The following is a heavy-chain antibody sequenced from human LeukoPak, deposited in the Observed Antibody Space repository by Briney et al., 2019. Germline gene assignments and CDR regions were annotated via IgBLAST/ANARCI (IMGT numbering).Heavy chain of an antibody. D-gene: IGHD4-17*01. CDR3: GAGVTTVTMTFDY. CDR1: GFTFSSYA. J-gene: IGHJ4*02. CDR2: ISGSGGST. Sequence: GGSLRLSCAASGFTFSSYAMSWVRQAPGKGLEWVSAISGSGGSTYYADSVKGRFTISRDNSKNTLYLQMNSLRAEDTAVYYCGAGVTTVTMTFDYWGQGTLVTVSS. V-gene: IGHV3-23*01.